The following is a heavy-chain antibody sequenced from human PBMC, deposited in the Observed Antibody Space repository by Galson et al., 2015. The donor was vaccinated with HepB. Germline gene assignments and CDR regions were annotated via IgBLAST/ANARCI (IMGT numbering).Heavy chain of an antibody. CDR1: GFTFRSYT. J-gene: IGHJ3*02. CDR2: ISSNSNYI. D-gene: IGHD3-10*01. V-gene: IGHV3-21*04. CDR3: ARAYYYGLGGAFDI. Sequence: SLRLSCAASGFTFRSYTMNWVRQAPGKGLEWVSSISSNSNYIYYVDSVKGRFTISRDNAKNSLYLQMNSLRAEDTAVYYCARAYYYGLGGAFDIWGQATMVTVSS.